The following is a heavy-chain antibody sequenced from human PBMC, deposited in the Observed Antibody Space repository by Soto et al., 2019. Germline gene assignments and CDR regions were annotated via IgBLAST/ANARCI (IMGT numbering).Heavy chain of an antibody. V-gene: IGHV1-3*01. CDR1: GYTFTSYA. Sequence: AASVKVSCKASGYTFTSYAMHWVRQAPGQRLEWMGWINAGNGNTKYSQKFQGRVTITRDTSASTAYMELSSLRSEDTAVYYCASFVTTEGAFDIWGQGTMVTVSS. D-gene: IGHD4-17*01. CDR2: INAGNGNT. CDR3: ASFVTTEGAFDI. J-gene: IGHJ3*02.